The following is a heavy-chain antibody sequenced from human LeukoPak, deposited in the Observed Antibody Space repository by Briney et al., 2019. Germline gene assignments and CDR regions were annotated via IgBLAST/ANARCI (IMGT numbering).Heavy chain of an antibody. CDR1: GYTFTSYG. CDR3: ARLLTYYGSGSYYKYFDY. V-gene: IGHV1-18*01. D-gene: IGHD3-10*01. CDR2: INPYNGNT. Sequence: ATVKVSCKASGYTFTSYGISWVRQAPGQGLEWMGWINPYNGNTNYAQKLQGRVTMTTDTSTSTAYMEPRSLRSDDTAVYYCARLLTYYGSGSYYKYFDYWGQGTLVTPSA. J-gene: IGHJ4*02.